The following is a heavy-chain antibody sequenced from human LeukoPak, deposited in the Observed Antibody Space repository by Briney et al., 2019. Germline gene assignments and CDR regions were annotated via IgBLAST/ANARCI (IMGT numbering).Heavy chain of an antibody. D-gene: IGHD4-11*01. CDR3: AREPTVSPFYYYYGMDV. CDR2: IYYSGST. J-gene: IGHJ6*02. V-gene: IGHV4-31*03. Sequence: PSETLSLTCTVSGGSISSGGYYWSWIRQHPGKGLEWIGYIYYSGSTYYNPSLKSRVTISVDTSKNQFSLKLSSVTAADTAVYYCAREPTVSPFYYYYGMDVWGQGTTVTVSS. CDR1: GGSISSGGYY.